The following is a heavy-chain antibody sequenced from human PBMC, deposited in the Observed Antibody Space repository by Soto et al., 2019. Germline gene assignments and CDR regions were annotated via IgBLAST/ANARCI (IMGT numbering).Heavy chain of an antibody. V-gene: IGHV3-23*01. J-gene: IGHJ4*02. Sequence: EVQVLESGGGLVQPGGSLRVSCVASGFTFSGYAMSWVCQAPGKGLEWVSSISNSGGTTHYADSVKGRFTISRDNSKNTLYLEMNRLRAEDTALYYCAPNGGTGKPFEYWGQGTLVTVSS. D-gene: IGHD1-1*01. CDR3: APNGGTGKPFEY. CDR2: ISNSGGTT. CDR1: GFTFSGYA.